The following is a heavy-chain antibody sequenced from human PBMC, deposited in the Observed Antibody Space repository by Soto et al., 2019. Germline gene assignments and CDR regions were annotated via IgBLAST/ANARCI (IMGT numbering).Heavy chain of an antibody. CDR1: GFTFSSYA. Sequence: QVQLVESGGGVVQPGRSLRISCAASGFTFSSYAMHWVRQAPGKGLEWVAVISYDGSNKYYADSVKGRFTISRDNSKNTLYLQMNSLRAEDTAVYYCARDFEGDNDAFDIWGQGTMVTVSS. D-gene: IGHD2-15*01. CDR2: ISYDGSNK. CDR3: ARDFEGDNDAFDI. V-gene: IGHV3-30-3*01. J-gene: IGHJ3*02.